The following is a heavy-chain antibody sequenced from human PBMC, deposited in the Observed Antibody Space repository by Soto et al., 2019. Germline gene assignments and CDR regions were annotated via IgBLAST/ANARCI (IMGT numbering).Heavy chain of an antibody. CDR3: AKDIALVRGLRIDMDG. Sequence: GGSLRLSCAASGFPFSNYGMHLVRQSPGNGLEWVAFVSYDGDNKYYVDSVKGRFTISRDNSKNTLYLEMNSLRAEDTAVYYSAKDIALVRGLRIDMDGCSQG. D-gene: IGHD3-10*01. V-gene: IGHV3-30*18. CDR2: VSYDGDNK. J-gene: IGHJ6*02. CDR1: GFPFSNYG.